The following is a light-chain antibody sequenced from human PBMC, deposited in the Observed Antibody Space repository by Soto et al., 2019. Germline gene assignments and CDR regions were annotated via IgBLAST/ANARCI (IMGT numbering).Light chain of an antibody. J-gene: IGLJ1*01. CDR2: DVT. V-gene: IGLV2-14*03. CDR1: SSDVGGYNY. CDR3: SSYTSSRAYV. Sequence: QSALTQPASVSGSPGQSITISCTGTSSDVGGYNYVSWYQQHPGKAPKIMMYDVTNRPSGVSNRFSGSKSGNTASLTISGLQAEDEADYYCSSYTSSRAYVFGTGTKLT.